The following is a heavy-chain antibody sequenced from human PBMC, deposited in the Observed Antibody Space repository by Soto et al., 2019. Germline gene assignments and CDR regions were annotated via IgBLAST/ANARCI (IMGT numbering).Heavy chain of an antibody. CDR1: GFTFSSYG. Sequence: ESGGGVVQPGRSLRLSCAASGFTFSSYGMHWVRQAPGKGLEWVAVISYDGSNKYYADSVKGRFTISRDNSKNTLYLQMNSLRAEDTAVYYCAKDRGYYFDYWGQGTLVTVSS. J-gene: IGHJ4*02. CDR2: ISYDGSNK. V-gene: IGHV3-30*18. CDR3: AKDRGYYFDY. D-gene: IGHD3-10*01.